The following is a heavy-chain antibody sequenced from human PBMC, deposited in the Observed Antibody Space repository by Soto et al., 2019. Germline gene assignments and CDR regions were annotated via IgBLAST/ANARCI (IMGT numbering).Heavy chain of an antibody. CDR1: GFTFDDYA. V-gene: IGHV3-9*01. CDR3: AKSRSSWGGLLDY. CDR2: ISWNSGSI. J-gene: IGHJ4*02. Sequence: GGSLRLSCAASGFTFDDYAMHWVRQAPGKGLEWVSGISWNSGSIGYADSVKGRFTISRDNAKNSLYLQMNSLRAEDTALYYCAKSRSSWGGLLDYWGQGTLVTVSS. D-gene: IGHD6-13*01.